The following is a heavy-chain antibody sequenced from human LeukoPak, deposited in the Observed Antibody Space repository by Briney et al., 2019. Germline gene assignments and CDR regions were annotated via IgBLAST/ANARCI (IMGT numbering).Heavy chain of an antibody. CDR3: ARDDHYYYYGMDV. Sequence: GGSLRLSCAASGFTFSSYSMNWVRQAPGKGLEWVSSISSSSSYIYYADSVKGRFTTSTDNAKNSLYLQMNSLRAEDTAVYYCARDDHYYYYGMDVWGQGTTVTVSS. CDR2: ISSSSSYI. J-gene: IGHJ6*02. CDR1: GFTFSSYS. V-gene: IGHV3-21*01.